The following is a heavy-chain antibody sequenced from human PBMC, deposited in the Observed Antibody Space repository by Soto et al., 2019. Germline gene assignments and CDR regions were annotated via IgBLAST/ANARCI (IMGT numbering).Heavy chain of an antibody. CDR3: ARVKAQILSSGWYGGDDI. CDR2: IRDSGGSA. V-gene: IGHV3-23*01. J-gene: IGHJ3*02. D-gene: IGHD6-19*01. CDR1: GFTFSTYS. Sequence: EVQLLESGGGLEQPGGSLRPSWAPPGFTFSTYSMPWVRQVPGKGLGWVSTIRDSGGSAHYADAVRGRFTISRDNSKNTLFLQMNSLRAEDTAVYYCARVKAQILSSGWYGGDDIWGQGTVVTVSS.